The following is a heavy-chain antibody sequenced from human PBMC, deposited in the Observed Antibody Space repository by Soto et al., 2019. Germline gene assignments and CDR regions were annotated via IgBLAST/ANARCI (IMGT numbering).Heavy chain of an antibody. J-gene: IGHJ5*02. Sequence: QLQLQESGPGLVKPSETLSLACTVSGGSINSSSYYWGWIRQPPGKGLEWIGRIYYSGSTYYNPSLKSRVTIYVDSSKNQFSLKLSSVTAADTAVYYCARLRTTVAGWFDPWGQGTLVTVSS. CDR3: ARLRTTVAGWFDP. D-gene: IGHD4-4*01. CDR1: GGSINSSSYY. CDR2: IYYSGST. V-gene: IGHV4-39*01.